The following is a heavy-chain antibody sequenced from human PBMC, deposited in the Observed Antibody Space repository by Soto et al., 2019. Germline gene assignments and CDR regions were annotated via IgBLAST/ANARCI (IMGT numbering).Heavy chain of an antibody. CDR1: GGTFSSYA. Sequence: SVKVSCKASGGTFSSYAISWVRQAPGQGLEWMGGIIPIFGTANYAQKFQGRVTITADESTSTAYMELSSLRSEDTAVYYCARDRKKYSYGLGMIMDVWGQGTTVTVSS. V-gene: IGHV1-69*13. CDR2: IIPIFGTA. CDR3: ARDRKKYSYGLGMIMDV. J-gene: IGHJ6*02. D-gene: IGHD5-18*01.